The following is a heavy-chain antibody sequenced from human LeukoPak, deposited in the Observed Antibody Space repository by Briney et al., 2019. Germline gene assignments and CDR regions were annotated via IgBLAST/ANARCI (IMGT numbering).Heavy chain of an antibody. V-gene: IGHV4-31*03. Sequence: SETLSLTCTVSGASISSGGYYWSWIRQHPGKGLEWIGYIYYSGGTYYNPSLKSRVSVSVDTSKNQFSLKLSSVTAADTAVYFCVRAAIPDNWFDPSGQGTLVTVSS. CDR2: IYYSGGT. D-gene: IGHD2-2*02. CDR1: GASISSGGYY. J-gene: IGHJ5*02. CDR3: VRAAIPDNWFDP.